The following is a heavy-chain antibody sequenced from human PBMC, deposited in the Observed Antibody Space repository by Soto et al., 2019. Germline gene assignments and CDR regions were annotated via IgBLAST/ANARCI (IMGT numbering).Heavy chain of an antibody. V-gene: IGHV1-3*01. J-gene: IGHJ5*02. CDR3: ARGYGGPIGWFDP. CDR1: GYTFTSYA. CDR2: INAGNGNT. D-gene: IGHD3-16*01. Sequence: QVQLVQSGAEVKKPGASVKVSCKASGYTFTSYAMHWVRQAPGQRLEWMGWINAGNGNTKYSQKFQGRVTITRDTSASTAHMELSSLRPEDTAVYYCARGYGGPIGWFDPWGQGTLVTVSS.